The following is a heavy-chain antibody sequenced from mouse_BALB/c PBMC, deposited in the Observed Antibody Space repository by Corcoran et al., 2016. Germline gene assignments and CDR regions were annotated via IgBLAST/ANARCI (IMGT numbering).Heavy chain of an antibody. CDR1: GFNINDTY. CDR2: IDPANGNT. V-gene: IGHV14-3*02. J-gene: IGHJ1*01. CDR3: ANWDWYFDV. Sequence: EVQLQQSGAELVKPGALVKLSCTASGFNINDTYMHWVKQRPEQGLEWIGRIDPANGNTKYDPKFQGKATITADTSSNTAYLQLSSLTSEDTAVYYCANWDWYFDVWGAGTTVTVSS. D-gene: IGHD4-1*01.